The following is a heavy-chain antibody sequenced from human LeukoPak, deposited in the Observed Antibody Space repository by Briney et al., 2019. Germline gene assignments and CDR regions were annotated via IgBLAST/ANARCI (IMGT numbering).Heavy chain of an antibody. CDR1: GYTLTGYY. J-gene: IGHJ4*02. CDR3: ARDFGRYSGYDFDF. CDR2: INPNSGAT. D-gene: IGHD5-12*01. Sequence: ASVKVSCKASGYTLTGYYMHWMRQAPGQGLEWMAWINPNSGATNYAPEFQGRVTLTRDTSITTAYMELSRLRSDDTAVYYCARDFGRYSGYDFDFRGQGTRVTVSS. V-gene: IGHV1-2*02.